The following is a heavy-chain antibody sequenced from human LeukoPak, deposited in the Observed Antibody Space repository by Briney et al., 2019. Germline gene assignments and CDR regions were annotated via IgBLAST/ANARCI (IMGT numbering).Heavy chain of an antibody. D-gene: IGHD2-2*01. CDR1: GYRFTDYF. V-gene: IGHV1-2*02. J-gene: IGHJ4*01. CDR3: ARELGFCSSSSCPLYYY. CDR2: INPNNGGT. Sequence: GASVTVSCKSSGYRFTDYFVHWVRQAPGQGLEWMEWINPNNGGTNYAQKFYGRVTMTTVTSTTTAYMELNRLTSDDTAAYYCARELGFCSSSSCPLYYYWGQGTLVTVSS.